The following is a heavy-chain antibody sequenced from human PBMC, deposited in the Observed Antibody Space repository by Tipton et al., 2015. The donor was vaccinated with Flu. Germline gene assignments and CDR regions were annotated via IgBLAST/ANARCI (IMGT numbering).Heavy chain of an antibody. V-gene: IGHV4-38-2*02. CDR1: GDSMRSDYF. D-gene: IGHD3-10*01. CDR2: IHYSGSP. J-gene: IGHJ4*02. CDR3: ARGLYGSGIFFDY. Sequence: GLVKPSETLSLTCTVSGDSMRSDYFWGWIRQAPGKGLEWIGNIHYSGSPHYNPSLKSRVTISVDTSKNQFSLRLSSVTAADTAVYYCARGLYGSGIFFDYWGQGTLVTVSS.